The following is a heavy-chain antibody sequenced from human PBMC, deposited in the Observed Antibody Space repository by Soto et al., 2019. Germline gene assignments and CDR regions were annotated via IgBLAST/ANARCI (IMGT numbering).Heavy chain of an antibody. CDR3: ARQAARNYIDS. J-gene: IGHJ4*02. CDR2: IDSRGRTL. V-gene: IGHV3-11*01. Sequence: GGSLRLSCAASGFTFTDYSISWSRQAPGKGLEWLAFIDSRGRTLSYADSVKGRFTISRDNAKNSLYLQMHSLRADDTAVYYCARQAARNYIDSWGQGDVVTVSS. D-gene: IGHD6-6*01. CDR1: GFTFTDYS.